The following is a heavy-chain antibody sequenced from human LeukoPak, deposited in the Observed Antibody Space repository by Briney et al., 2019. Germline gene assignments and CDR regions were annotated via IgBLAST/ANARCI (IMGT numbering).Heavy chain of an antibody. J-gene: IGHJ3*02. D-gene: IGHD2-21*02. CDR1: GGSISSSSYY. CDR2: IYYSGST. V-gene: IGHV4-39*07. CDR3: ARANMVVTAIVDAFDI. Sequence: NSSETLSLTCTVSGGSISSSSYYWGWIRQPPGKGLEWIGSIYYSGSTYYNPSLKSRVTISVDTSKNQFSLKLSSVTAADTAVYYCARANMVVTAIVDAFDIWGQGTMVTVSS.